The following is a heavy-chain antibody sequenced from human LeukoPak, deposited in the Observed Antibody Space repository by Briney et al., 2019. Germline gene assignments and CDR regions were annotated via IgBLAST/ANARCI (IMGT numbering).Heavy chain of an antibody. D-gene: IGHD6-13*01. CDR3: ARGKRSAAAVGDWFDP. V-gene: IGHV4-39*07. CDR2: IYYSGST. J-gene: IGHJ5*02. CDR1: GGSISSSAYY. Sequence: SETLSLTCAVSGGSISSSAYYWGWIRQPPGKGLEWIGSIYYSGSTYYNPSLKSRVTISVDRSKNQFSLKLSSVTAADTAVYYCARGKRSAAAVGDWFDPWGQGTLVTVSS.